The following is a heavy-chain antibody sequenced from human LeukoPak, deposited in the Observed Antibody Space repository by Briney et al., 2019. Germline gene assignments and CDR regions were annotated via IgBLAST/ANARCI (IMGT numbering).Heavy chain of an antibody. CDR3: AKGSSSGWYGDDY. V-gene: IGHV3-23*01. Sequence: SGGSLGLSCAASGFTFSSYAVSWVRQAPGKGLEWVSAISGSGGSTYYADSVKGRFTISRDNSKNTLYLQMNSLRAEDTAVYYCAKGSSSGWYGDDYWGQGTLVTVSS. CDR2: ISGSGGST. CDR1: GFTFSSYA. D-gene: IGHD6-19*01. J-gene: IGHJ4*02.